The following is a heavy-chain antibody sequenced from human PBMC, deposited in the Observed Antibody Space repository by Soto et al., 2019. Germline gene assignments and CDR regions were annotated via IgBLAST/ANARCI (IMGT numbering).Heavy chain of an antibody. J-gene: IGHJ4*02. Sequence: GGSPRLSCETSGFTFRSYGMNWVRQGPGKGLEWVSSISSSSSNIYYADSVKGRFTISRDNAKNSLYLQMNSLRVDDTAVYYCAKAPSPYSGGSCYVDYWGQGALVTVSS. CDR2: ISSSSSNI. CDR1: GFTFRSYG. D-gene: IGHD2-15*01. V-gene: IGHV3-21*01. CDR3: AKAPSPYSGGSCYVDY.